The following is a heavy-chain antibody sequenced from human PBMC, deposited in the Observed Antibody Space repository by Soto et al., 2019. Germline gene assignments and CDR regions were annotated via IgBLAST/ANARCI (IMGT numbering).Heavy chain of an antibody. CDR2: INANSGST. CDR3: ARDVGYCSGGSCYSGFNWFDP. J-gene: IGHJ5*02. D-gene: IGHD2-15*01. Sequence: ASVKVSCKASGYTFTSYGISWVRQAPGQGLEWMGWINANSGSTNYAQKFQGWVTMTRDTSISTAYMELSRLRSDDTAVYYCARDVGYCSGGSCYSGFNWFDPWGQGTLVTVSS. CDR1: GYTFTSYG. V-gene: IGHV1-2*04.